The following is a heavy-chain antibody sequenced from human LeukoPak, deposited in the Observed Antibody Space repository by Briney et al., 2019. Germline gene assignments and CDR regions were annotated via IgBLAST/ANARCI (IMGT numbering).Heavy chain of an antibody. V-gene: IGHV3-48*03. D-gene: IGHD6-19*01. CDR1: GFTFSSYE. CDR3: ARDLGAHYSSTY. J-gene: IGHJ4*02. Sequence: GSLRLSCAASGFTFSSYEMNWVRQAPGKGLEWVSYISSSGSTIYYADSVKGRFTISRDNAKNSLYLQMNSLRAEDTAVYYCARDLGAHYSSTYWGQGTLVTVSS. CDR2: ISSSGSTI.